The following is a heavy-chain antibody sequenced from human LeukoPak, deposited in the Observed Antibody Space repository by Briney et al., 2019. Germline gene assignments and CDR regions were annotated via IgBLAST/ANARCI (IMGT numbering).Heavy chain of an antibody. J-gene: IGHJ4*02. CDR2: IRYDGRNK. CDR3: ARDREYPGLFDY. CDR1: GFTFSSYG. V-gene: IGHV3-30*02. D-gene: IGHD3-10*01. Sequence: PGGSLRLSCAASGFTFSSYGMHWVRQAPGKGLEWVAFIRYDGRNKYYADSVKGRFTISRDNSKNTLYLQMNSLRAEDTAVYYCARDREYPGLFDYWGQGILVTVSS.